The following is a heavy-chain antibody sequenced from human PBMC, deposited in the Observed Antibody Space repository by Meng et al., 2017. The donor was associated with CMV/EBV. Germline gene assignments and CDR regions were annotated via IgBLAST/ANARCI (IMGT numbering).Heavy chain of an antibody. D-gene: IGHD2-2*02. CDR2: ISSSSSYI. J-gene: IGHJ5*02. V-gene: IGHV3-21*01. CDR1: GFTFSSYS. CDR3: ARVNIVVVPAAIDSWFDP. Sequence: GGSLRLSCAASGFTFSSYSMNWVRQAPGKGLEWVSSISSSSSYIYYADSVKGRFTISRDNAKNSLYLQMNSLRAEDTAVYYCARVNIVVVPAAIDSWFDPWGQGTLVTVSS.